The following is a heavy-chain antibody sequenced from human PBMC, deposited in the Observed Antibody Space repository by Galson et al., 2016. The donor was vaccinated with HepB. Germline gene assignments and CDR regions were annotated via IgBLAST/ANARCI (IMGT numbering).Heavy chain of an antibody. CDR3: AHGLGLTYYDFRSGYFPSYYFEY. J-gene: IGHJ4*02. V-gene: IGHV2-5*02. Sequence: PALVKPTQTLTLTCTFSGFSLSTGGVAVGWIRQPPGKALEWLALIYRDDDKHYSPSLKSRLTITKDTSKKQVVLTMTNMDPVDTDTYFCAHGLGLTYYDFRSGYFPSYYFEYWGQGTLVTVSS. D-gene: IGHD3-3*01. CDR1: GFSLSTGGVA. CDR2: IYRDDDK.